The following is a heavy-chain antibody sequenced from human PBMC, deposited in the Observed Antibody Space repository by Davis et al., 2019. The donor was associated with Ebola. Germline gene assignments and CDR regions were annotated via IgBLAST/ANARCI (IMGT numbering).Heavy chain of an antibody. D-gene: IGHD4-11*01. V-gene: IGHV3-73*01. Sequence: PGGSLRLSCAASGFTFSGSAMHWVRQASGKGLEWVGRIRTKANSYATLYAASVKGRFTISRDDSKNTAYLQMSSLETEDTAVYYCTSTVTVYYFDFWGQGTLVSVSS. J-gene: IGHJ4*02. CDR1: GFTFSGSA. CDR3: TSTVTVYYFDF. CDR2: IRTKANSYAT.